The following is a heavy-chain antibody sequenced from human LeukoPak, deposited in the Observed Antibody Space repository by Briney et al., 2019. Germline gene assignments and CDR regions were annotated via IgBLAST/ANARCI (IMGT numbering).Heavy chain of an antibody. V-gene: IGHV4-39*07. D-gene: IGHD4-11*01. CDR2: IYYSGST. CDR1: GGSITSNSYY. J-gene: IGHJ4*02. CDR3: ARDHMTTVTTYDY. Sequence: PSETLSLTCTVSGGSITSNSYYWGWIRQPPGKGLEWIGSIYYSGSTSYNPSLKSRVTMSVDTSKNQFSLKLSFVTAADTAVYYCARDHMTTVTTYDYWGQGTLVTVSS.